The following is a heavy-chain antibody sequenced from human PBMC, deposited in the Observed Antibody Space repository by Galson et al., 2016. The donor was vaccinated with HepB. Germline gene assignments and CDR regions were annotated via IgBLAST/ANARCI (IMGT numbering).Heavy chain of an antibody. CDR1: GFLFSDYY. CDR3: ARDFVVGDYGAGRGDV. CDR2: ISGSGSYT. Sequence: SLRLSCAASGFLFSDYYMSWVRQVPGEGLQWISDISGSGSYTRDTDALQGRFAVSRDNVKKSLYLQITSLKVEDTAVYYCARDFVVGDYGAGRGDVWGQGTTVIVSS. V-gene: IGHV3-11*05. D-gene: IGHD3-10*01. J-gene: IGHJ6*02.